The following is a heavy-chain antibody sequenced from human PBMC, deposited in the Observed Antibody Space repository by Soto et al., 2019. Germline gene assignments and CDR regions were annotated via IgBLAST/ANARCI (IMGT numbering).Heavy chain of an antibody. D-gene: IGHD3-3*01. CDR3: ARVGYDFWSGYYTDY. CDR1: GYTFTSYA. CDR2: INAGNGNT. Sequence: ASVKVSCKASGYTFTSYAMHWVRQSPGQRLEWMGWINAGNGNTKYSQKFQGRVTITRDTSASTAYMELSSLRSEDTAVYYCARVGYDFWSGYYTDYWGQGTLVTVSS. V-gene: IGHV1-3*01. J-gene: IGHJ4*02.